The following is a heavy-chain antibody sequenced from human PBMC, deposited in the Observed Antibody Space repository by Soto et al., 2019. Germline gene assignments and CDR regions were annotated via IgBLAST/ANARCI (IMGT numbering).Heavy chain of an antibody. J-gene: IGHJ4*02. D-gene: IGHD3-22*01. CDR1: GFTFSSYA. Sequence: EVQLLESGGGLVQPGGSLRLSCAASGFTFSSYAMSWVRQAPGKGLEWVSAISGSGGSTYYADSVKGRFTISRDNSKNTLYLQMNSLRAEDTAVYYCAKDWMTYDSSGYYSVSCDYWGQGTLVTVSS. CDR2: ISGSGGST. CDR3: AKDWMTYDSSGYYSVSCDY. V-gene: IGHV3-23*01.